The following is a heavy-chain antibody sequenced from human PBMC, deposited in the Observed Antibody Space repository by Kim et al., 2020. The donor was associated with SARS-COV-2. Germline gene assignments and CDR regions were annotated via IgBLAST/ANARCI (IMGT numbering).Heavy chain of an antibody. CDR2: IWFDGSQH. Sequence: GGSLRLSCVASGFTIDTYALHWLRQAPGKGLEWVAIIWFDGSQHYYADSVRGRFTISRDNSKNTVYLQMSSLRVEDTAMYYCARVMWNEVVAFFYPWGQG. CDR3: ARVMWNEVVAFFYP. V-gene: IGHV3-33*01. D-gene: IGHD2-21*01. CDR1: GFTIDTYA. J-gene: IGHJ5*02.